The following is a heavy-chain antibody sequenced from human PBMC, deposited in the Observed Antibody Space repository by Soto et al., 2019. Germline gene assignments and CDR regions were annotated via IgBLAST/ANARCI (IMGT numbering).Heavy chain of an antibody. CDR1: GLTFSSYT. CDR3: ATCSTYYYDGSGYHY. D-gene: IGHD3-22*01. Sequence: QVQLVDSGGGLVQSGRSLRLSCVASGLTFSSYTMHWVRQAPGKGLEWVAVISYDSTNKYYADSVKGRFTISRDNSNNTVYLQMDSLRAEDTAVYYCATCSTYYYDGSGYHYWGQGTLVYVSS. J-gene: IGHJ4*02. CDR2: ISYDSTNK. V-gene: IGHV3-30-3*01.